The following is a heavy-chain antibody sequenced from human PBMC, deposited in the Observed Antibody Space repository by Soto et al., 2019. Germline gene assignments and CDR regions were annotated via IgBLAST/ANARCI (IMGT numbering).Heavy chain of an antibody. J-gene: IGHJ6*02. CDR3: ARDRFPHAYCGGDCYSYYYYGMDV. D-gene: IGHD2-21*02. V-gene: IGHV3-13*01. Sequence: EVQLVESGGGLVQPGGSLRLSCAASGFTFSSYDMHWVRQATGKGLEWVSAIGTAGDTYYPGSVKGRFTISRENAKNSLYLQMNSVRAEDTAVYYCARDRFPHAYCGGDCYSYYYYGMDVWGQGTTVTVSS. CDR2: IGTAGDT. CDR1: GFTFSSYD.